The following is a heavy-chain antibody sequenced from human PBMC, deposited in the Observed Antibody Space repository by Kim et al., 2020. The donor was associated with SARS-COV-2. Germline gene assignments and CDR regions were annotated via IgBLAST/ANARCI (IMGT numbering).Heavy chain of an antibody. CDR1: GGPISSGSYY. J-gene: IGHJ3*02. V-gene: IGHV4-61*02. Sequence: SETLSLTCTVSGGPISSGSYYWSWIRQPAGKGLEWIGRIYTSGSTNYNPSLKSRVTISVDTSKNQFSLKLSSVTAADTAVYYCAREEVEDAFDIWGQGTMVTVSS. CDR2: IYTSGST. D-gene: IGHD1-1*01. CDR3: AREEVEDAFDI.